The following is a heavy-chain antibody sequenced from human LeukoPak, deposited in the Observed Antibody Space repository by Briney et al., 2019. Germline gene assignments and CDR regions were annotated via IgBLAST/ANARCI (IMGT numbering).Heavy chain of an antibody. Sequence: PSETLSLTXAVSGYSISSGYYWGWIRQPPGKGLEWIGSIYHSGSTYYNPSLKSRVTISVDTSKNQFSLKLSSVTAADTAVYYCARQGYCSSTSCYLKNWFDPWGQGTLVTVSS. J-gene: IGHJ5*02. CDR3: ARQGYCSSTSCYLKNWFDP. CDR1: GYSISSGYY. D-gene: IGHD2-2*01. CDR2: IYHSGST. V-gene: IGHV4-38-2*01.